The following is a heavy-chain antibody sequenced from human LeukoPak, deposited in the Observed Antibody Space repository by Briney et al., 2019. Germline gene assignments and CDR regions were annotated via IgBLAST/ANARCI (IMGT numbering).Heavy chain of an antibody. CDR1: GGSINSGGYS. D-gene: IGHD2-15*01. CDR3: AREASTSGAFDI. Sequence: SETLSLTCAVSGGSINSGGYSWSWIRQPPGKGLEWIGSIYHSGPTYYNPSLKSRVTISVDRSKNQFSLQLTSVTAADTALYYCAREASTSGAFDIWGQGTMVTVSS. CDR2: IYHSGPT. J-gene: IGHJ3*02. V-gene: IGHV4-30-2*01.